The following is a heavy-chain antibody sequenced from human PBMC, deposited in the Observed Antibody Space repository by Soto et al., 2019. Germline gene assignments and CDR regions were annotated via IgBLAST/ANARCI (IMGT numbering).Heavy chain of an antibody. CDR1: GDSISNSRW. CDR2: IFHSGDT. Sequence: QVQLQESGPGLVKPSGTLSLTCAVSGDSISNSRWWTWVRQPPGKGLEWIGDIFHSGDTNYNPSLKXRFLLSXXKSQNQFSLKVSSVTAADTAVYYCAYSTGWYRHDVWGQGTLVTVSS. D-gene: IGHD6-19*01. V-gene: IGHV4-4*02. J-gene: IGHJ3*01. CDR3: AYSTGWYRHDV.